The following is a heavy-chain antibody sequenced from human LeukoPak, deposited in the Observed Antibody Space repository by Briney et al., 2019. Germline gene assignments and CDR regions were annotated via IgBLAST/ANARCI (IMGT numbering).Heavy chain of an antibody. J-gene: IGHJ4*02. Sequence: GESLKISCKASGYSFTSYWIGWVRQLPGKGLEWMGIIDPSDSDIRYTPSFQGQVTISADKSLSTAYLQWNSLKASDTAIYYCARQTAMGRSGDYWGQGTLVTVSS. D-gene: IGHD7-27*01. V-gene: IGHV5-51*01. CDR2: IDPSDSDI. CDR3: ARQTAMGRSGDY. CDR1: GYSFTSYW.